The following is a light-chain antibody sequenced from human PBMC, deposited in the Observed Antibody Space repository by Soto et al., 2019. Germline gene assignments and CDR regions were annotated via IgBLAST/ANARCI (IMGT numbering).Light chain of an antibody. Sequence: QSVLTQPASVSGSPGQSITISCTGTSSDVGSHNFVSWYQQRPGKAPKLMICEVSKRPSGVSSRFSASKSGNTASLTISGVQAEDEADYYCCSYAGTTTWVFGGGTKLTVL. V-gene: IGLV2-23*02. J-gene: IGLJ3*02. CDR1: SSDVGSHNF. CDR2: EVS. CDR3: CSYAGTTTWV.